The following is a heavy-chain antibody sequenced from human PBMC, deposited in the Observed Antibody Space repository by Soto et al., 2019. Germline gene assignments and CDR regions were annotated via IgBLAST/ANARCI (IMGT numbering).Heavy chain of an antibody. CDR1: GFTFGYYA. V-gene: IGHV3-49*03. CDR2: IRSKAYGGTT. Sequence: PGGSLRLSCTASGFTFGYYAMSWFRQAPGKGLEWVGFIRSKAYGGTTEYAASVKGRFTISRDDSKSIAYLQMNSLKTEDTAVYYCTRRYSNPYYYYGMDVWGQGTTVTVSS. CDR3: TRRYSNPYYYYGMDV. J-gene: IGHJ6*02. D-gene: IGHD4-4*01.